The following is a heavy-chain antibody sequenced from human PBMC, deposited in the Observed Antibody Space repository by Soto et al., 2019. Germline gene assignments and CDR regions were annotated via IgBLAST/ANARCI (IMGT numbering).Heavy chain of an antibody. J-gene: IGHJ6*02. CDR3: ARWAAMDHYYYYGMDV. CDR1: GGSISSGDYY. Sequence: QVQLQESGPGLVKPSQTLSLTCTVSGGSISSGDYYWSWIRQPPGKGLEWIGYIYYSGSTYYNPSLKSRVNISVDTSKNQFSLKLSSVTAADTAVYYCARWAAMDHYYYYGMDVWGQGTTVTVSS. CDR2: IYYSGST. D-gene: IGHD5-18*01. V-gene: IGHV4-30-4*01.